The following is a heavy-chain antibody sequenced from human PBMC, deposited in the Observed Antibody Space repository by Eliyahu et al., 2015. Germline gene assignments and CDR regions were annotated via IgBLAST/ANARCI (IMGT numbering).Heavy chain of an antibody. CDR1: GFIFSNYV. CDR2: ISYDGSNT. CDR3: GGNDC. Sequence: QVQLVESGGGVVQPGRSLXXSCAASGFIFSNYVMYWVRQAPGKGLEWVAVISYDGSNTYYADSVKGQFTISRDNSKNTLYLQMNSLRAEDTAVYYCGGNDCWGQGTLVTVSS. J-gene: IGHJ4*02. V-gene: IGHV3-30*01.